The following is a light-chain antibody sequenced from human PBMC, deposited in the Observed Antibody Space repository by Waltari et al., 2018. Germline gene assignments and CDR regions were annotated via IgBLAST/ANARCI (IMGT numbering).Light chain of an antibody. CDR2: GNN. CDR1: RSNTGSTS. V-gene: IGLV1-47*01. J-gene: IGLJ3*02. CDR3: AAWDDSLSGGV. Sequence: QSVLTQPPSASGTPGQRVTISCSGSRSNTGSTSVSSYPQHPGTAPKLLTYGNNQRPSGVPDRFSGSESGTSASLAISGLRSDDEADYYCAAWDDSLSGGVFGGGTRLTVL.